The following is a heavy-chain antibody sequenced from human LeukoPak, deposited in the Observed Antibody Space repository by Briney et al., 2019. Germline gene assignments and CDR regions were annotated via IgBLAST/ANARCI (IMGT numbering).Heavy chain of an antibody. V-gene: IGHV1-69*05. CDR3: ARGYSSGSATDY. Sequence: GASVKVSCKASGGTFSSYAISWVRQAPGEGLEWMGRIIPIFGTANYAQKFQGRVTITTDESTSTAYMELSSLRSEDTAVYYCARGYSSGSATDYWGQGTLVTVSS. J-gene: IGHJ4*02. CDR1: GGTFSSYA. CDR2: IIPIFGTA. D-gene: IGHD6-19*01.